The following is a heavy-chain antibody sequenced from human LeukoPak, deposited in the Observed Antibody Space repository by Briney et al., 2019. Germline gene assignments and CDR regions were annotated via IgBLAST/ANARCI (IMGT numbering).Heavy chain of an antibody. V-gene: IGHV1-2*02. CDR2: INPNSGGT. Sequence: ASVKVSCKASGYTFTSYDINWVRQAPGQGLEWMGWINPNSGGTNYAQKFQGRVTMTRDTSISTAYMELSRLRSDDTAVYYCARDLGYSGYDFGSGSDYWGQGTLVTVSS. CDR3: ARDLGYSGYDFGSGSDY. D-gene: IGHD5-12*01. J-gene: IGHJ4*02. CDR1: GYTFTSYD.